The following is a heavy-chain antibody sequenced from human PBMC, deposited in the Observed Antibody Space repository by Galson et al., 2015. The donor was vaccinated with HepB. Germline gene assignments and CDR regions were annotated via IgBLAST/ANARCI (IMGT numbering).Heavy chain of an antibody. CDR2: VSWNSDTI. CDR1: GFTFDDYA. J-gene: IGHJ4*02. Sequence: SLRLSCAASGFTFDDYAMHWVRQAPGKGLEWVSGVSWNSDTINYADSVKGRFTISRDNAKNSLYLQMNSLRTEDTALYYCTKGGATLVSAFDYWGQGTLVTVSS. D-gene: IGHD1-26*01. CDR3: TKGGATLVSAFDY. V-gene: IGHV3-9*01.